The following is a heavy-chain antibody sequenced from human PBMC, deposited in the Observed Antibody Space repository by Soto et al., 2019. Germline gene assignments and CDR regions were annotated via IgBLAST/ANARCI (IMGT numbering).Heavy chain of an antibody. V-gene: IGHV4-59*01. J-gene: IGHJ5*02. CDR2: IYYSGST. CDR3: ARGRAMAGAGFDP. D-gene: IGHD5-18*01. Sequence: QVQLQESGPGLVKPSETLSLTCTVSGGSISSYYWSWIRQPPGKGLEWIGYIYYSGSTNYNPSLKSRVTISVDTSKNQFSLKLSSVTAADTAVYYCARGRAMAGAGFDPWGQGTLVTVSS. CDR1: GGSISSYY.